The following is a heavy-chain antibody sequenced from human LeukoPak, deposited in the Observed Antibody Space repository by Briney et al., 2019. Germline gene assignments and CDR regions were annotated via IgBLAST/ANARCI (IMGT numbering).Heavy chain of an antibody. CDR2: IFYSGIA. D-gene: IGHD2-21*02. J-gene: IGHJ4*02. CDR3: ARHFPSCGADCHPPRAVDY. Sequence: SETLSLTCSVSGGSIINSIYFWGWIRQPPGKGLEWIGSIFYSGIAYYNPSLKSRVTISVDTSKNQFSLNVNSVTAADTAVYYCARHFPSCGADCHPPRAVDYWGQGTLVTVSS. CDR1: GGSIINSIYF. V-gene: IGHV4-39*01.